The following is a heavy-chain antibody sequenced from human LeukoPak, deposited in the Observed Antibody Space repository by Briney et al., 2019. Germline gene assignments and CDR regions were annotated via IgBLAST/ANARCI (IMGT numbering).Heavy chain of an antibody. CDR2: INHSGST. CDR1: GFIFSNNW. D-gene: IGHD3-9*01. J-gene: IGHJ4*02. CDR3: ARLGSRGPLRYFDWLLHGRNFDY. V-gene: IGHV4-4*02. Sequence: PGGSLRLSCAASGFIFSNNWMSWVRQAPGKGLEWIGEINHSGSTNYNPSLKSRVTISVDTSKNQFSLKLSSVTAADTAVYYCARLGSRGPLRYFDWLLHGRNFDYWGQGTLVTVSS.